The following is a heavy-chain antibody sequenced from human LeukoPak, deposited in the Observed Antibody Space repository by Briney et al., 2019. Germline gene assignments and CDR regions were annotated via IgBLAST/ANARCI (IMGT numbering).Heavy chain of an antibody. CDR1: GYTSTGYY. Sequence: ASVKVSCKASGYTSTGYYMHWVRQAPGQGLEWMGWINPNSGGTNYAQKFQGRVTMTRDTSISTAYMELSRLRSDDTAVYYCAREAAAAYNYFDYWGQGTLVTVSS. CDR2: INPNSGGT. V-gene: IGHV1-2*02. J-gene: IGHJ4*02. D-gene: IGHD6-13*01. CDR3: AREAAAAYNYFDY.